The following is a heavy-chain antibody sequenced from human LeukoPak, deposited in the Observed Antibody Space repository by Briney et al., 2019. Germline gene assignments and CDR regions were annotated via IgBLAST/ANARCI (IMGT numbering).Heavy chain of an antibody. D-gene: IGHD7-27*01. CDR2: INPNSGGT. CDR1: GYTFTGYY. J-gene: IGHJ6*03. Sequence: GASVKVSCKASGYTFTGYYMHWVRQAPGQGLEWMAWINPNSGGTNYAQKFQGRVTMTRDTSISTAYMELSRLRSDDTAVYYCARRAIDWGSWYYYYYMDVWGKGTTVTVSS. V-gene: IGHV1-2*02. CDR3: ARRAIDWGSWYYYYYMDV.